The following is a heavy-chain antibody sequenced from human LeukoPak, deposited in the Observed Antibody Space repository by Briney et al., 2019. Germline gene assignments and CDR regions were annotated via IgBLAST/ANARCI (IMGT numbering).Heavy chain of an antibody. D-gene: IGHD4-17*01. CDR2: LSGDGSRT. J-gene: IGHJ4*02. Sequence: GGSLRLSCVASRFTFCISCMHGVRQAPGRGVLWVSRLSGDGSRTRFANSLRGRFTISRDNAKKTLYLKRASLRDDDPAVYFCARASTTVPNLLDNWGEGALLSVSS. CDR3: ARASTTVPNLLDN. CDR1: RFTFCISC. V-gene: IGHV3-74*01.